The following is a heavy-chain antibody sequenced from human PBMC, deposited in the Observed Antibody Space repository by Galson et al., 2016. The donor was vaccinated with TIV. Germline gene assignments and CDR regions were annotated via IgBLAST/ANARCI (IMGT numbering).Heavy chain of an antibody. CDR2: MYPADSDI. V-gene: IGHV5-51*03. D-gene: IGHD5-18*01. Sequence: QSGAEVKKPGESLKISCKLSGYSFTSNWIGWVRQMPGKGLEWIGIMYPADSDIRYSQSFQGQVTMSADESISTAYLQWSSLKASDSAIYFCARAPGYSGYSYGYFDSWSQGTRVTVSS. CDR3: ARAPGYSGYSYGYFDS. CDR1: GYSFTSNW. J-gene: IGHJ4*02.